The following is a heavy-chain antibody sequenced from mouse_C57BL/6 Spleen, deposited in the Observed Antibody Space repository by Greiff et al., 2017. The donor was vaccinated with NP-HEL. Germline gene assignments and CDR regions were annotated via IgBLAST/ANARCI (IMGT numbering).Heavy chain of an antibody. Sequence: VQLKESGPELVKPGASVKIPCKASGYTFTDYNMDWVKQSHGKSLEWIGDINPNNGGTIYNQKFKGKATLTVDKSSSTAYMELRSLTSEDTAVYYCARWGSNPTEGFAYWGQGTLVTVSA. CDR3: ARWGSNPTEGFAY. D-gene: IGHD2-5*01. CDR2: INPNNGGT. CDR1: GYTFTDYN. V-gene: IGHV1-18*01. J-gene: IGHJ3*01.